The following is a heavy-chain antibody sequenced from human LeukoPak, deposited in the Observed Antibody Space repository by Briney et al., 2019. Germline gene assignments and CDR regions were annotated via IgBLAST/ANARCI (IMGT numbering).Heavy chain of an antibody. D-gene: IGHD2-2*01. V-gene: IGHV4-30-4*01. CDR1: GGSISSGDYY. Sequence: SQTLSLTCTVSGGSISSGDYYWSWIRQPPGKGLEWIEYIYYSGSTYYNPSLKSRVTISVDTSKNQFSLKLSSVTAADTAVYYCARDAAVVPAAMFDYWGQGTLVTASS. J-gene: IGHJ4*02. CDR3: ARDAAVVPAAMFDY. CDR2: IYYSGST.